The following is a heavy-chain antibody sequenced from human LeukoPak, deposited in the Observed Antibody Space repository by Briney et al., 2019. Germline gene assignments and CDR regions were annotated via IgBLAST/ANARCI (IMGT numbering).Heavy chain of an antibody. CDR2: TNYSEST. CDR1: GGSLSGYY. CDR3: ARVPSLVPAARVRGAFDI. D-gene: IGHD2-2*01. Sequence: SETLSLTCAVYGGSLSGYYWSWIRQPTGEGLEWIRETNYSESTNYNPSLKSRVTISVDTSKNQFSLKLSSVTAADTAVYYCARVPSLVPAARVRGAFDIWGQGTMVTVSS. V-gene: IGHV4-34*01. J-gene: IGHJ3*02.